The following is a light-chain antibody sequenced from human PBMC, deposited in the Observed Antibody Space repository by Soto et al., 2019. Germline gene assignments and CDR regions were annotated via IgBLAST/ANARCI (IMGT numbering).Light chain of an antibody. V-gene: IGKV3-20*01. CDR2: GAS. CDR1: QSVSSSY. Sequence: IVLTQSPGTLSLSPGERATRSCRASQSVSSSYLAWYQQKPGQAPRLLIYGASSRATGIPDRFSGSGSGTDFTLTISRLEPEDFAVYYCQQYGSSLFTFGPGTKWIS. J-gene: IGKJ3*01. CDR3: QQYGSSLFT.